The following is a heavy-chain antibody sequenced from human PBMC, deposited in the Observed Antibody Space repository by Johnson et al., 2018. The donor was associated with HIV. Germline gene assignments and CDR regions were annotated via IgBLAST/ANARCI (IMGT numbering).Heavy chain of an antibody. CDR3: ASGAYYDFWSGLAHAFDI. Sequence: QVQLVESGGGVVQPGRSLRLSCAASGFTFSSYAMHWVRQAPGKGLEWVAVVSYDGTNKYYADSVKGRFPISRDNSKNTLYLEMNSLRAEDTAVYYCASGAYYDFWSGLAHAFDIWGQGTMVTVSS. D-gene: IGHD3-3*01. CDR2: VSYDGTNK. V-gene: IGHV3-30*04. J-gene: IGHJ3*02. CDR1: GFTFSSYA.